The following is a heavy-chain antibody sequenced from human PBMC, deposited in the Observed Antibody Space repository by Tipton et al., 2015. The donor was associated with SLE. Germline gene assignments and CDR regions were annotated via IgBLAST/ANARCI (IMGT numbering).Heavy chain of an antibody. Sequence: TLSLTCAVYGGSFSGYYWSWIRQPPGKGLEWIGEINHSGSTNYNPYLKSRVTISVDTSKNQFSLKLSSVTAADTAVYYCARGSSGSYGGAFDIWGQGTMVSVSS. D-gene: IGHD1-26*01. CDR3: ARGSSGSYGGAFDI. CDR2: INHSGST. J-gene: IGHJ3*02. V-gene: IGHV4-34*01. CDR1: GGSFSGYY.